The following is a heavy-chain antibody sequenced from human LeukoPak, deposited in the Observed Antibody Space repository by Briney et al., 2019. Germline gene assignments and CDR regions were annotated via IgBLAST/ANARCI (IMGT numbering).Heavy chain of an antibody. J-gene: IGHJ4*02. V-gene: IGHV7-4-1*02. CDR1: GYTFTSYA. CDR2: INTNTGNP. D-gene: IGHD3-16*02. CDR3: ARDAEIMITFGGVIVPIVPPYFDY. Sequence: ASVKVSCKASGYTFTSYAMNWVRQAPGQGLEWMGWINTNTGNPTYAQGFTGRFVFSLDTSVSTAYLQISSLKAEDTAVYYCARDAEIMITFGGVIVPIVPPYFDYWGQGTLVTVSS.